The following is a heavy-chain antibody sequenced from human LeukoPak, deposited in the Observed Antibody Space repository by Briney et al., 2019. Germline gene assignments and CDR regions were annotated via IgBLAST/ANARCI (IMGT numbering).Heavy chain of an antibody. CDR2: INHSGST. J-gene: IGHJ4*02. CDR1: GGSFSGYY. V-gene: IGHV4-34*01. CDR3: ARQLVYYYGSGSSSV. Sequence: SETLSLTCAVYGGSFSGYYWSWVRQPPGKGLEWIGEINHSGSTNYNPSLKSRVTISVDTYKNQFSLKLSSVTAADPAVYYCARQLVYYYGSGSSSVWGQGTLVTGSS. D-gene: IGHD3-10*01.